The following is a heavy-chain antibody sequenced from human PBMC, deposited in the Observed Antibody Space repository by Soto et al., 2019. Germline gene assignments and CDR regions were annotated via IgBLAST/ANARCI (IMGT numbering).Heavy chain of an antibody. CDR3: GHKLRYLDAMDV. Sequence: SGPTLVNPTQTLTLTCSFSGFSLTTGGVAVGWIRQPPGKALEWLALIYWNDDKRYSPSLKNRLTVTKDTSKNQVVLTLTNMDPVETATYYCGHKLRYLDAMDVWGQGTTVTVSS. D-gene: IGHD3-9*01. CDR1: GFSLTTGGVA. V-gene: IGHV2-5*01. CDR2: IYWNDDK. J-gene: IGHJ6*02.